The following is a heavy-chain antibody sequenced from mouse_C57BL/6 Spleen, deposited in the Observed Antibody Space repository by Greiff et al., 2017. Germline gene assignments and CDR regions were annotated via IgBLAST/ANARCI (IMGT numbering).Heavy chain of an antibody. V-gene: IGHV5-6*01. J-gene: IGHJ2*01. CDR1: GFTFSSYG. Sequence: EVHLVESGGDLVKPGGSLKLSCAASGFTFSSYGMSWVRQTPDKRLEWVATISSGGSYTYYPDSVKGRFTISRDNAKNTLYLQMSSLKSEDTAMYYCARHYGSIDYWGQGTTLTVSS. CDR2: ISSGGSYT. CDR3: ARHYGSIDY. D-gene: IGHD1-1*01.